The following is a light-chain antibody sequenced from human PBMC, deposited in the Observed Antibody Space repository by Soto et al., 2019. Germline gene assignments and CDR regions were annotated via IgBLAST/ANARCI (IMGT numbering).Light chain of an antibody. CDR3: SAYTITNTVV. CDR1: SSDVGGYKY. J-gene: IGLJ7*01. V-gene: IGLV2-14*01. CDR2: EVS. Sequence: QSALTQPASVSGSPGQSITISCTGTSSDVGGYKYVSWYQQHPDKAPKLIIFEVSNRPSGISSRFSGSKSGNTASLTISGLQAEDEADYSCSAYTITNTVVFGGGTQLTVL.